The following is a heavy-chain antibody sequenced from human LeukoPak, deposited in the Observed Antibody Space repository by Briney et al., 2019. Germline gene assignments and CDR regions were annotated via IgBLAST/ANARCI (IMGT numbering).Heavy chain of an antibody. CDR1: GDSFSSNSAA. V-gene: IGHV6-1*01. D-gene: IGHD6-19*01. CDR3: ARVRPVAGGNAMEV. J-gene: IGHJ6*02. Sequence: SQTLSLTCAISGDSFSSNSAAWNWLRQSPSRGLEWLGRTYYRSKWYNDYVVSVQSRIIIHPDTSKNQLSLQLNSVSPEDTAVYYCARVRPVAGGNAMEVWGQGTTVIVSS. CDR2: TYYRSKWYN.